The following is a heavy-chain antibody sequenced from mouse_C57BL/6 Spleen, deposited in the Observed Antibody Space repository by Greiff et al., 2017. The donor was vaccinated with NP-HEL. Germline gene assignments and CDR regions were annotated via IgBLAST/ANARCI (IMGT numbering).Heavy chain of an antibody. CDR1: GYSITSGYY. CDR3: ARGGGSSYVGAMDY. Sequence: EVKLMESGPGLVKPSQSLSLTCSVTGYSITSGYYWNWIRQFPGNKLEWMGYISYDGSNNYNPSLKNRISITRDTSKNQFFLKLNSVTTEDTATYYCARGGGSSYVGAMDYWGQGTSVTVSS. J-gene: IGHJ4*01. V-gene: IGHV3-6*01. CDR2: ISYDGSN. D-gene: IGHD1-1*01.